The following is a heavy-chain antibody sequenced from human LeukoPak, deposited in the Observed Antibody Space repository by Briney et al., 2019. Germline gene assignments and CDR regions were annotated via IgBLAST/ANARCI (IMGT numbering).Heavy chain of an antibody. CDR1: GGSFSGYY. Sequence: PSETLSLTCAVYGGSFSGYYWSWFRKPQGKGLEWIGEINHSGSTNYNPSLKSRVTISVDTSKNQFSLKLSSVTAADTAVYYCARVQSGSYFRWAYWGQGTLVTVSS. J-gene: IGHJ4*02. CDR3: ARVQSGSYFRWAY. CDR2: INHSGST. D-gene: IGHD1-26*01. V-gene: IGHV4-34*01.